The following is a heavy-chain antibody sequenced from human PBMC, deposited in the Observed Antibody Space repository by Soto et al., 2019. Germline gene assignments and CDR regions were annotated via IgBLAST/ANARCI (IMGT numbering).Heavy chain of an antibody. V-gene: IGHV5-51*01. Sequence: GESLKISCKGSGYCFTSYWIGWVRQMPGKGLEWMGIIYPGDSDIRYSPSFEGQVTISADKSISTAFLQWSSLRASDTAMYYCARHGGRRPQLFYYYGMDVWGQGTTVTVSS. CDR3: ARHGGRRPQLFYYYGMDV. D-gene: IGHD3-16*01. CDR1: GYCFTSYW. CDR2: IYPGDSDI. J-gene: IGHJ6*02.